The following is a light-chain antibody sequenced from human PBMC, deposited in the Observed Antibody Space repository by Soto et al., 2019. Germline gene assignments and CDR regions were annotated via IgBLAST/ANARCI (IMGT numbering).Light chain of an antibody. J-gene: IGLJ1*01. V-gene: IGLV2-14*01. Sequence: QSALTQPASMSGSPGQSITISCTGTSSDVTYYNFVSWYQHHPGKAPRLMIYEVTYRPSGVSDRFSGSKSGNTASLTISGLQPEDEADYYCSSYTTSNPYVFGTGTKVTVL. CDR2: EVT. CDR1: SSDVTYYNF. CDR3: SSYTTSNPYV.